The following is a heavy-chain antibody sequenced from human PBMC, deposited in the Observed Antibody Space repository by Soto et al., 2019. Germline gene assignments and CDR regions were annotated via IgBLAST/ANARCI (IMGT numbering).Heavy chain of an antibody. Sequence: SETLSLTCTVSGGSISSSSYYWGRIRQPPGKGLEWIGSIYYSGSTYYNPSLKSRVTISVDTSKNQFSLKLSSVTAADTAVYYCASQLSTIFGVARPAFDIWGQGTMVTVSS. CDR2: IYYSGST. J-gene: IGHJ3*02. V-gene: IGHV4-39*01. CDR1: GGSISSSSYY. CDR3: ASQLSTIFGVARPAFDI. D-gene: IGHD3-3*01.